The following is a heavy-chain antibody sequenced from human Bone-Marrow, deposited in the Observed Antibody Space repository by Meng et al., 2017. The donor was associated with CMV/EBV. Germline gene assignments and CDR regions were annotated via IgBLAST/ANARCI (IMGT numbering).Heavy chain of an antibody. D-gene: IGHD6-19*01. Sequence: GESLKISCAASGFTFSSYSMNWVRQAPGKGLEWVSYISSSGSTIYYADSVKGRFTISRDNAKNSLYLQMNSLRVEDTATYYCASTAGCDYWGQGTLVTVSS. CDR2: ISSSGSTI. J-gene: IGHJ4*02. CDR3: ASTAGCDY. V-gene: IGHV3-48*04. CDR1: GFTFSSYS.